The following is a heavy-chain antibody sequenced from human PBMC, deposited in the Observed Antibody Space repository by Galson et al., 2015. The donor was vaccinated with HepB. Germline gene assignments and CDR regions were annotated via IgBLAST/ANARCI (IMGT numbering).Heavy chain of an antibody. D-gene: IGHD2-2*01. V-gene: IGHV1-69*04. Sequence: SVKVSCKASGGTFSSYTISWVRQAPGQGLEWMGRIIPILGIANYAQKFQGRVTITADKSTSTAYMELSSLRSEDTAVYYCARDLYCSSTSCYGYYYYGMDVWGQGTTVTVSS. CDR2: IIPILGIA. CDR1: GGTFSSYT. CDR3: ARDLYCSSTSCYGYYYYGMDV. J-gene: IGHJ6*02.